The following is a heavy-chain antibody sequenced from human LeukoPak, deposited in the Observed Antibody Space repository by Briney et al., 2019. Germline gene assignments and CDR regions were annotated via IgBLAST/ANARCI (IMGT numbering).Heavy chain of an antibody. J-gene: IGHJ6*03. CDR2: INHSGST. CDR1: GGSFSGYY. D-gene: IGHD3-3*01. V-gene: IGHV4-34*01. CDR3: ARGPYYDFWSGYHIYYYYYMDV. Sequence: SETLSLTCAVYGGSFSGYYWSWIRQPPGEGLEWIGEINHSGSTNYNPSLKSRVTISVDTSKNQFSLKLSSVTAADTAVYYCARGPYYDFWSGYHIYYYYYMDVWGKGTTVTVSS.